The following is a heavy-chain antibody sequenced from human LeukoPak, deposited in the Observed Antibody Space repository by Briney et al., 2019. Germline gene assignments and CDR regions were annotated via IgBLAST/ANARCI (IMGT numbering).Heavy chain of an antibody. Sequence: PSETLSLTCAVSGGSISSYDCSWIRQPPGPGREWIGYIYYSGSTYYNPSLKRRVTISVDTSKHQFSLNLSSVTAADTAVYYCARVAGGELLRSFVLDYWGQGTLVTVSS. CDR3: ARVAGGELLRSFVLDY. J-gene: IGHJ4*02. CDR2: IYYSGST. V-gene: IGHV4-59*06. CDR1: GGSISSYD. D-gene: IGHD1-26*01.